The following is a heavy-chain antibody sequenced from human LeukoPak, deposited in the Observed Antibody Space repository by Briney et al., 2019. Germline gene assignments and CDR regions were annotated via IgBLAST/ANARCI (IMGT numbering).Heavy chain of an antibody. CDR2: VYTTGST. J-gene: IGHJ4*02. CDR1: GGSISSSKHY. Sequence: PSETLSLTCTVSGGSISSSKHYWNWVRQPAGKELEWIGRVYTTGSTNYNASLKGRVTISIDTAKNQVSLRLSSVTAADTAVYYCARGYYSDSSGYPPHFDYWGQGTLATVSS. CDR3: ARGYYSDSSGYPPHFDY. V-gene: IGHV4-61*02. D-gene: IGHD3-22*01.